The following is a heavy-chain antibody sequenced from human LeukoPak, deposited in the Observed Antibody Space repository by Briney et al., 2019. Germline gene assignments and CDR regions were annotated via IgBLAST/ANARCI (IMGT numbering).Heavy chain of an antibody. J-gene: IGHJ4*02. Sequence: ASVKVSCKASGGTFSSYGISWVRQAPGQGLEWMGWISAYNGNTNYAQKLQGRVTMTTDTSTSTAYMELRSLRSDDTAVYYCARVTSSSWYGGYFDYWGQGTLVTVSS. CDR3: ARVTSSSWYGGYFDY. CDR2: ISAYNGNT. D-gene: IGHD6-13*01. CDR1: GGTFSSYG. V-gene: IGHV1-18*01.